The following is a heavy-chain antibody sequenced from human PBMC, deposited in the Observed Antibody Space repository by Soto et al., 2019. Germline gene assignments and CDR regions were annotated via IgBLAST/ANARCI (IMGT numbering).Heavy chain of an antibody. CDR2: VSDYTSG. J-gene: IGHJ5*02. CDR1: GGSMSGYE. V-gene: IGHV4-59*08. D-gene: IGHD1-1*01. Sequence: SETLSLTCIVSGGSMSGYEWAWIRESPARGLQYIGAVSDYTSGDSNPSFRSRVSISMDSSKRQFSLSLHSVTAADTATYYCARLVSAGVNNRHFDIRGQGALVTVSS. CDR3: ARLVSAGVNNRHFDI.